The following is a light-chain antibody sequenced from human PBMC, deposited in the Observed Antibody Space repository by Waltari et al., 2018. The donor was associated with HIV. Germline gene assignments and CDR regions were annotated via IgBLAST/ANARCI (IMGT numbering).Light chain of an antibody. CDR2: LPNNGSH. Sequence: QLVVTQSPSASASLGASVKITCTLSSRHSTYAIAWHQQRPDKAPRYLMKLPNNGSHITGDWISNRFSGSSSGAERYLTISSRQSEDEADYYCQTWGTGIQVFGGGTKLTVL. CDR3: QTWGTGIQV. CDR1: SRHSTYA. V-gene: IGLV4-69*01. J-gene: IGLJ3*02.